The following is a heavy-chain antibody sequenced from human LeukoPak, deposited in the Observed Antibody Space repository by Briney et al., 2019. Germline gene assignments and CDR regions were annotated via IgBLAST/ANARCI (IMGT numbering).Heavy chain of an antibody. V-gene: IGHV1-69*04. Sequence: ASVKVSCKASGGTFSSYAISWVRQAPGQGLEWMGGIIPILGIANYAQKFQGRVTITADKSTSTAYMELSSLRSEDTAVYYCARDLDYYGSGSPTFDYWGQGTLVTVSS. J-gene: IGHJ4*02. CDR2: IIPILGIA. CDR3: ARDLDYYGSGSPTFDY. D-gene: IGHD3-10*01. CDR1: GGTFSSYA.